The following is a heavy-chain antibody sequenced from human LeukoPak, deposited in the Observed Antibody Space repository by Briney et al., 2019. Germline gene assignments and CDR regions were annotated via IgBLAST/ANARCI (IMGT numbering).Heavy chain of an antibody. V-gene: IGHV3-53*04. CDR3: ARVPRGSGGGRAGYYYGMDV. CDR2: IYSGGST. Sequence: PGGSLKLSCAASGFTVSSNYMSWVRQAPGKGLEWVSVIYSGGSTYYADSVKGRFTISRHNSKNTLYLQMNSLRAEDTAVYYCARVPRGSGGGRAGYYYGMDVWGQGTTVTVSS. CDR1: GFTVSSNY. D-gene: IGHD2-15*01. J-gene: IGHJ6*02.